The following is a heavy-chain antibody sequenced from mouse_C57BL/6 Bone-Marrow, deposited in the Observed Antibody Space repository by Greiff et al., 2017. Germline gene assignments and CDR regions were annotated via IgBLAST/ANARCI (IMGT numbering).Heavy chain of an antibody. D-gene: IGHD1-1*01. Sequence: QVQLQQSGAELVRPGTSVKVSCKASGYAFTNYLIEWVKQRPGQGLEWIGVINPGSGGTNYNEKVKGKATLTADKSSSTAYMQLSSLTSEDSAVYFCARHYGSRFFAYWGQGTLVTVSA. CDR2: INPGSGGT. J-gene: IGHJ3*01. CDR1: GYAFTNYL. CDR3: ARHYGSRFFAY. V-gene: IGHV1-54*01.